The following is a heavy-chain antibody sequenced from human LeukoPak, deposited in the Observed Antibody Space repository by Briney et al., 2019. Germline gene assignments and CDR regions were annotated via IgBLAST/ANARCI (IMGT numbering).Heavy chain of an antibody. D-gene: IGHD1-7*01. CDR2: IYYSGST. Sequence: PSETLSLTCTVSGGSISSYYWSWIRQPPGKGLEWIGYIYYSGSTNYNPSLKSRVTISVDTSKNQFSLKLSSVTAADTAVYYCARHARNYGLDYWGQGTLVTVSS. J-gene: IGHJ4*02. CDR3: ARHARNYGLDY. V-gene: IGHV4-59*08. CDR1: GGSISSYY.